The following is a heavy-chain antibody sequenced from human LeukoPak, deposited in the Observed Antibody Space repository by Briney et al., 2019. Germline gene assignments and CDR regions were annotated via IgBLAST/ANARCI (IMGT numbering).Heavy chain of an antibody. CDR1: GYSIRCGYY. Sequence: SETLSLTCTVSGYSIRCGYYWGWIRQLPGKGLEWIGTIFQSVSTYYNPSLKSRVTTSVDTSKNQSSLKLSSVTAADTAVYYCARNNSNGFDFWSQGTLVTVSS. V-gene: IGHV4-38-2*02. CDR3: ARNNSNGFDF. CDR2: IFQSVST. J-gene: IGHJ4*02. D-gene: IGHD6-19*01.